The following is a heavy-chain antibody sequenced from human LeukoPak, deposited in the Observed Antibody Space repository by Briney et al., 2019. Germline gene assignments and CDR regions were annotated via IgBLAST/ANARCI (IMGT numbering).Heavy chain of an antibody. CDR3: AKSLVPAATLDY. J-gene: IGHJ4*02. D-gene: IGHD2-2*01. CDR2: IRGSGDNT. Sequence: GGSLRLSCAVSGFIFDDYAMHWVRQAPGKGLEWVSAIRGSGDNTYYPDSVKGRFTISRDNSKNTLYLQMDSLRAEDTAVYYCAKSLVPAATLDYWGQGTLVTVSS. CDR1: GFIFDDYA. V-gene: IGHV3-23*01.